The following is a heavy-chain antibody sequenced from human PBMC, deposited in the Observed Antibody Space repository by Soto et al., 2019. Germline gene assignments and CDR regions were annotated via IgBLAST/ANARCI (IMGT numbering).Heavy chain of an antibody. J-gene: IGHJ4*02. Sequence: PGGSLRLSCTASGFTFGDYAMSWFRQAAGKGLEWVGFIRSKTYGGTTEYAASVKGRFSISRDDSKSIAYLQMNSLKIEDTAVYYCTRVRCSGNSCYYDPYYFDYWGQGT. CDR2: IRSKTYGGTT. D-gene: IGHD2-15*01. CDR1: GFTFGDYA. CDR3: TRVRCSGNSCYYDPYYFDY. V-gene: IGHV3-49*03.